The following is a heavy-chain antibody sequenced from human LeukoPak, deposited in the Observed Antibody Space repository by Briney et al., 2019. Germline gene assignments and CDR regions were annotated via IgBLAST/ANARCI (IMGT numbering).Heavy chain of an antibody. J-gene: IGHJ4*02. Sequence: GGSLRLSCAASGFTFNTFAMSWVRQAPGKGLEWVSAISGSGGSTYYADSVKGRFTISRDNSKNTLYLQMNSLRAEDTAVYYCAKWLRGRTNDGVSDYWGQGTLVTVSS. CDR1: GFTFNTFA. V-gene: IGHV3-23*01. D-gene: IGHD4-17*01. CDR3: AKWLRGRTNDGVSDY. CDR2: ISGSGGST.